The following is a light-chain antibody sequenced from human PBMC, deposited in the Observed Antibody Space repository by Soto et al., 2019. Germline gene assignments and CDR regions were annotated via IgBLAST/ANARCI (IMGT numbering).Light chain of an antibody. V-gene: IGKV3-15*01. CDR3: QHYTNWPLN. CDR1: YDLSSG. J-gene: IGKJ4*01. CDR2: DAS. Sequence: EIVMTQSPVTLSVSPGERATLSCRASYDLSSGLAWYQQKPGQAPRLLIYDASTRATGVPARFSGSGSGTEFTLTISGLQSEDFAVYFCQHYTNWPLNFGGGTKVDIK.